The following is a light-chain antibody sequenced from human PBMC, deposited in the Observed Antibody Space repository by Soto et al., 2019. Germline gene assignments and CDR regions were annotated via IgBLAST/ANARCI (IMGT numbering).Light chain of an antibody. CDR2: EVT. Sequence: QSALTQPPSASGSPGQSVTISCTGTSSDVGGYNFVSWYQQHPGKVPKLMIYEVTKRPSGVPSRFSGYKSGNTASLTVAGLQAEDEADYYYSSYAGSTNFGVFGGGTKLTVL. CDR3: SSYAGSTNFGV. V-gene: IGLV2-8*01. CDR1: SSDVGGYNF. J-gene: IGLJ3*02.